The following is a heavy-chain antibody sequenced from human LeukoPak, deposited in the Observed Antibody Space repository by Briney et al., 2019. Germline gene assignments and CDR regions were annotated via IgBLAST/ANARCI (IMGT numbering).Heavy chain of an antibody. V-gene: IGHV4-59*01. CDR3: ARGRISSSY. CDR1: GGSISRYH. D-gene: IGHD6-13*01. J-gene: IGHJ4*02. CDR2: IYYSGST. Sequence: SETLSLTCTVSGGSISRYHWSWIRQPPGKGLEWIGYIYYSGSTNYNPSLKSRVTISIDTSKNQISLKLSSVTAADTAVYYCARGRISSSYWGQGTLVTVSS.